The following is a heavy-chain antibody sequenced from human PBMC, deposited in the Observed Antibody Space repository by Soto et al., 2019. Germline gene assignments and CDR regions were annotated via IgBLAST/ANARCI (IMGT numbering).Heavy chain of an antibody. J-gene: IGHJ6*03. V-gene: IGHV1-18*01. D-gene: IGHD6-19*01. CDR2: ISAYNGNT. CDR1: GYTFTSYG. CDR3: ARLTVAGTYGRYYYYYYMDV. Sequence: ASVKVSCKASGYTFTSYGISWVRQAPGQGLEGLGWISAYNGNTNYAQKLQGRVTMTTDTSTSTAYMELRSLRSDDTAVYYCARLTVAGTYGRYYYYYYMDVWGKGTTVTVSS.